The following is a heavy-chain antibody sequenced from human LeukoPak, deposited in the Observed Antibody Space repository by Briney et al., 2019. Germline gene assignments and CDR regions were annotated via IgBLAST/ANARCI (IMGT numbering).Heavy chain of an antibody. CDR1: GGSFGGYY. J-gene: IGHJ4*02. CDR2: INHSGST. V-gene: IGHV4-34*01. CDR3: ARGDYYGSGSPLDY. Sequence: PSETLSLTCAVYGGSFGGYYWSWIRQPPGKGLEWIGEINHSGSTNYNPSLKSRVTISVDTSKNQFSLKLSSVTAADTAVYYCARGDYYGSGSPLDYWGQGTLVTVSS. D-gene: IGHD3-10*01.